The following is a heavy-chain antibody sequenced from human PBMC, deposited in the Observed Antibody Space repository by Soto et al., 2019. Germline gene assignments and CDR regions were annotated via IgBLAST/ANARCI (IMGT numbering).Heavy chain of an antibody. Sequence: GESLQISCKGSGYSFTSYWISWVRQMPGKGLEWMGRIDPSDSYTNYSPSFQGHVTISADKSISTAYLQWSSLKASDTAMYYCAMSVVVVGNWFDPWGQGTLVTVSS. D-gene: IGHD2-15*01. CDR1: GYSFTSYW. J-gene: IGHJ5*02. V-gene: IGHV5-10-1*01. CDR3: AMSVVVVGNWFDP. CDR2: IDPSDSYT.